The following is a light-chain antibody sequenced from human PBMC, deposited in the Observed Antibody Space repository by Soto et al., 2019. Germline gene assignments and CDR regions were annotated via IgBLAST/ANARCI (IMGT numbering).Light chain of an antibody. CDR2: DAS. CDR1: QSISNW. V-gene: IGKV1-5*01. Sequence: DIQMTQSPSTLSASVGDRVTITCRASQSISNWLAGYEQQPGKAPNVMIYDASSLGSGVPSRFSGGGYGTAFTLTISGLQADDFESYYYQEYNNYATFGQGTKLEIK. J-gene: IGKJ2*01. CDR3: QEYNNYAT.